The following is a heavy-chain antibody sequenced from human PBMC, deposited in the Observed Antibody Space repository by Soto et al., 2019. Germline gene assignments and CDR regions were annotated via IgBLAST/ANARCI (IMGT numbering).Heavy chain of an antibody. CDR2: ISNNGINK. V-gene: IGHV3-30*18. CDR3: AKVIRADSTSSNFYYYSGLDV. Sequence: QVQLVESGGGAVQPGRSLRLSCAASGFTFRTYGMHWVRQAPGKGLEWLAVISNNGINKYYADSVKGRFTISRDNSRDTLFLQMNSLRGEDMAIYYCAKVIRADSTSSNFYYYSGLDVWGQGTTVTVS. D-gene: IGHD6-6*01. J-gene: IGHJ6*02. CDR1: GFTFRTYG.